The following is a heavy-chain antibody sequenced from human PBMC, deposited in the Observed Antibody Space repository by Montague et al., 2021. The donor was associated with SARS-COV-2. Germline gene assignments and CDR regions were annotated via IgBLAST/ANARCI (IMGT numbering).Heavy chain of an antibody. CDR1: GFPFNTYT. Sequence: SLRLSCXASGFPFNTYTMTWVRQAPGKGLEWVSSIFGSGAGTYYXDSVQGRVTISRDNSKNTLYLQLHSLRADDTAVYYCAKNGGSGSLVHWYFDLWGRGTPVAVSS. CDR2: IFGSGAGT. CDR3: AKNGGSGSLVHWYFDL. V-gene: IGHV3-23*01. J-gene: IGHJ2*01. D-gene: IGHD3-16*01.